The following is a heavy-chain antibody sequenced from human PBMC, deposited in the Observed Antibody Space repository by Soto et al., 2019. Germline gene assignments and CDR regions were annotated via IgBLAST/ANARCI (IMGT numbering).Heavy chain of an antibody. Sequence: GGSLRLSCAASGFTFSSYGMHWVRQAPGKGLEWVAVISYDGSNKYYADSVKGRFTISRDNSKNTLYLQMNSLRAEDTAVYYCAKTGLVIRTLVVPAAPLDYWGQGTLVTVSS. V-gene: IGHV3-30*18. CDR1: GFTFSSYG. CDR3: AKTGLVIRTLVVPAAPLDY. J-gene: IGHJ4*02. CDR2: ISYDGSNK. D-gene: IGHD2-2*01.